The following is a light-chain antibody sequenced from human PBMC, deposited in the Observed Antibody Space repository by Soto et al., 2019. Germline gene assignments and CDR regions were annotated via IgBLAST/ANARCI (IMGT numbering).Light chain of an antibody. J-gene: IGLJ1*01. CDR1: SSDIGGSNY. CDR3: TSYTRSPLYV. CDR2: DVN. Sequence: QSARTQPASVSVSPGQSITVSCTGTSSDIGGSNYVSWYQQHPGKAPRLIIYDVNNRPSGVSARFSGSKSGNTASLTISGLQAEDEADYYCTSYTRSPLYVFGTGTKVTVL. V-gene: IGLV2-14*03.